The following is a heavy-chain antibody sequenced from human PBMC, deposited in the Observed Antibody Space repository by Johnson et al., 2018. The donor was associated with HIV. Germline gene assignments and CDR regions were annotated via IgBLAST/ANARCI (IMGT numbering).Heavy chain of an antibody. CDR1: GFTVSTNY. CDR2: IYSGGST. Sequence: VQLVESGGCLVKPGGSLRVSCAASGFTVSTNYMNWVRQAPGKGLEWVSVIYSGGSTYYADSVKGRFTISRDNSKNTLYLQMNSLRAEDTAVYYCARASDAFDIWGQGTMVTVSS. J-gene: IGHJ3*02. V-gene: IGHV3-66*01. CDR3: ARASDAFDI.